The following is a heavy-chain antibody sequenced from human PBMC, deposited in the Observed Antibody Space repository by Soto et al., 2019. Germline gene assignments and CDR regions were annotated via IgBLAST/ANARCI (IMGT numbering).Heavy chain of an antibody. D-gene: IGHD3-3*01. J-gene: IGHJ6*02. CDR2: VNGGGAIT. CDR1: EFTFSSYS. CDR3: ARGHFGVTMDV. Sequence: EVQLLESGGGLVQPGGSLRLSCAASEFTFSSYSMIWVRQAPGKGLEWVSGVNGGGAITYYAESVKGGFTISRDNAKNTLYLQMNRLRAEDAAVFYCARGHFGVTMDVWGQGTTVTVSS. V-gene: IGHV3-23*01.